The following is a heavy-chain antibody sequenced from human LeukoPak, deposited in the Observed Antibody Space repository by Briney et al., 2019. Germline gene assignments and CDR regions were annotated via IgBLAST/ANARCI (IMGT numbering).Heavy chain of an antibody. V-gene: IGHV3-7*01. CDR2: IKQDGSAE. CDR3: ARDLFDY. J-gene: IGHJ4*02. Sequence: PGGSLRLSCAVSGFAISNYWMSWVRQAPGMGLEWVATIKQDGSAEFYVDSVKGRFTISRDSAKNSLYLQMNSLRDDDTAVYYCARDLFDYWGQGTLVTVSS. CDR1: GFAISNYW.